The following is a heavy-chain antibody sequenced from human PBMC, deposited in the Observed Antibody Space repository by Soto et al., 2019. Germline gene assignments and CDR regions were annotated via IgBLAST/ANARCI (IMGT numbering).Heavy chain of an antibody. CDR1: GGSISSSRYY. CDR3: ARGFSRYSSSDFDY. D-gene: IGHD6-6*01. V-gene: IGHV4-39*07. J-gene: IGHJ4*02. Sequence: AETLSLTCTVSGGSISSSRYYWGWIRQPPGKGLEWIGSIYYSGSTYYNPSLKSRVTISVDTSKNQFSLKLSSVTAADTAVYYCARGFSRYSSSDFDYWGQGTLVTVSS. CDR2: IYYSGST.